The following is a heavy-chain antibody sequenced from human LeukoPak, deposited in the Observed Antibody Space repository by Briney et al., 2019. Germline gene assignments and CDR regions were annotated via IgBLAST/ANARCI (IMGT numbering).Heavy chain of an antibody. CDR3: ARDGSGPGYGMDV. D-gene: IGHD6-19*01. CDR1: GDSISSYY. J-gene: IGHJ6*02. CDR2: IYYSGST. V-gene: IGHV4-59*01. Sequence: SETLSLTCSVSGDSISSYYWSWIRQPPGKGLEWIGYIYYSGSTNYNPSLKSRVTISVDTSKNQFSLKLSSVTAADTAVYYCARDGSGPGYGMDVWGQGTTVTVSS.